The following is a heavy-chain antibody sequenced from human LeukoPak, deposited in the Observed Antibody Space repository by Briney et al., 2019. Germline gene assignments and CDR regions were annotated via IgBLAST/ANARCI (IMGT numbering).Heavy chain of an antibody. D-gene: IGHD5-12*01. CDR3: VREYSIAHSLTPAFDY. V-gene: IGHV3-21*01. J-gene: IGHJ4*02. CDR2: ISSSSGYI. Sequence: PGGSQRLSCAASGFTFNTYNLNWVRQAPGQGLEWLSSISSSSGYIFYADSVKGRFTISRDNAKNSLYLKMDSLSAEDTAVYYCVREYSIAHSLTPAFDYWGQGTLVTVSS. CDR1: GFTFNTYN.